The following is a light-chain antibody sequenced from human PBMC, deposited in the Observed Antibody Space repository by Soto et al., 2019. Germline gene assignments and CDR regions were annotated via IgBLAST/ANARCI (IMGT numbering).Light chain of an antibody. CDR2: GAS. V-gene: IGKV3-20*01. Sequence: EIVWTQSPGTLSLSPGERATLSCRASESVASNYLAWYQHKPGQAPRLLFFGASNRDTGIPDRFSGSGSGTDFTLTISRLEPEDFAVYYCHQYGSSPWTLGQGTKVDIK. CDR1: ESVASNY. CDR3: HQYGSSPWT. J-gene: IGKJ1*01.